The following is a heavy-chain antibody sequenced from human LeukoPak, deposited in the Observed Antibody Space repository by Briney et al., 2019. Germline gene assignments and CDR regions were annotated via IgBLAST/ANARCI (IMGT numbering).Heavy chain of an antibody. CDR2: ISYDGSNK. CDR3: AKVLWDRIAVAGTPDY. CDR1: GFTFSSYG. D-gene: IGHD6-13*01. Sequence: GGSLRLSCAASGFTFSSYGMHWVRQAPGKGLEWVAVISYDGSNKYYADSVKGRFTISRDNSKNTLYLQMNSLRAEDTAVYYCAKVLWDRIAVAGTPDYWGQGTLVTVSS. J-gene: IGHJ4*02. V-gene: IGHV3-30*18.